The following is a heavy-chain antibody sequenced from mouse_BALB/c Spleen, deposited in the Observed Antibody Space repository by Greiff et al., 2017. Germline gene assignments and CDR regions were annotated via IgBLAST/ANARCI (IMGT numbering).Heavy chain of an antibody. CDR1: GYTFTSYT. Sequence: QVQLQQSAAELARPGASVKMSCKASGYTFTSYTMHWVKQRPGQGLEWIGYINPSSGYTEYNQKFKDKTTLTADKSSSTAYMQLSSLTSEDSAVYYCARCYGNFYYAMDYWGQGTSVTVSS. CDR3: ARCYGNFYYAMDY. J-gene: IGHJ4*01. D-gene: IGHD2-1*01. CDR2: INPSSGYT. V-gene: IGHV1-4*02.